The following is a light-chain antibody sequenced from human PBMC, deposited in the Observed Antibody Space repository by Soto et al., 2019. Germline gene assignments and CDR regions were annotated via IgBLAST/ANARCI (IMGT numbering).Light chain of an antibody. V-gene: IGKV3-20*01. CDR2: AAS. CDR3: HQYGSSPQT. J-gene: IGKJ1*01. Sequence: ELVLTQSPGTLSLSPGERATLSCRASQSVSSGYLAWHQQKPGQAPRLLIYAASSRATGIPDRFSGSGSGTDFTLTISRLEPEDFAVYYCHQYGSSPQTFGQGTKVEIK. CDR1: QSVSSGY.